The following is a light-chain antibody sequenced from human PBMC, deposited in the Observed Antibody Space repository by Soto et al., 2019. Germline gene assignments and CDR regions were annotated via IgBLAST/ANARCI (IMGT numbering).Light chain of an antibody. V-gene: IGKV3-20*01. J-gene: IGKJ2*02. CDR2: GAS. CDR1: QSVSSSY. CDR3: PQYCSSPVMCT. Sequence: EIVLTQSPGTLSLSPGERATLSCRASQSVSSSYLAWYQQKPGQAPRLLIYGASSRSTGIPDRCSGSGPGTDFTRTLSRRQPEDFAVYSCPQYCSSPVMCTFSQGPKLEIK.